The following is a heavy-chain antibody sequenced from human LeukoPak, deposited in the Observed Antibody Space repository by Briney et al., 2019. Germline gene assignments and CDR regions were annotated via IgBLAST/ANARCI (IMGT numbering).Heavy chain of an antibody. CDR1: GFTFSSYS. CDR3: AKYCSGATCSGY. Sequence: PGGSLRLSCAASGFTFSSYSMNWVRQAPGKGLEWVSSISSSSSYIYYADSVKGRFTISRDNAKNSLYLQMNSLRAEDTAKYYCAKYCSGATCSGYWGQGTLVTVSS. CDR2: ISSSSSYI. D-gene: IGHD2-15*01. J-gene: IGHJ4*02. V-gene: IGHV3-21*04.